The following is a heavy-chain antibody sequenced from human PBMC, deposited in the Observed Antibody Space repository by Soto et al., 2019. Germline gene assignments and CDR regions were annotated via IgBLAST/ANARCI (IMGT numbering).Heavy chain of an antibody. J-gene: IGHJ6*02. CDR3: ARLTPYGEYALSSWVMDV. CDR2: IYPGDSDT. D-gene: IGHD4-17*01. V-gene: IGHV5-51*01. CDR1: GYSFTSYW. Sequence: GESLKISCKGSGYSFTSYWIGWVRQMPGKGLEWMGIIYPGDSDTRYSPSFQGQVTISADKSISTAYLQWSSLKASDTAMYYCARLTPYGEYALSSWVMDVWGQGTTVTVSS.